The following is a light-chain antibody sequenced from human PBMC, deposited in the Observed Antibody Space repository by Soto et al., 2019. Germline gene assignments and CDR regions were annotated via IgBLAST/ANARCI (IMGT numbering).Light chain of an antibody. CDR1: QSVSSN. V-gene: IGKV3-15*01. Sequence: EIVMTQSPATLSVSPGERATLSCRASQSVSSNLAWYQQKPGQAPRLLIYGASTRATGIPARFSGSGSGTEFTLTISSLQSEDFAVYYCQQYNNWRTFGQGTKVKSN. J-gene: IGKJ1*01. CDR2: GAS. CDR3: QQYNNWRT.